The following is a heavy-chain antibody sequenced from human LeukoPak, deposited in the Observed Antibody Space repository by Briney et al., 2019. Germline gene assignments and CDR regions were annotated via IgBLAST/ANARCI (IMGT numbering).Heavy chain of an antibody. D-gene: IGHD2-15*01. CDR3: ARADHLVYFSGGRCPDDAFDI. J-gene: IGHJ3*02. CDR1: GGTFSSYA. V-gene: IGHV1-69*13. CDR2: IIPIFGTA. Sequence: ASVKVSCKASGGTFSSYAISWVRQAPGQGLEWMGGIIPIFGTANYAQKFQGRVTITADESTSTAYMELSSLRSEDTAVYYCARADHLVYFSGGRCPDDAFDIWVQATLTTVP.